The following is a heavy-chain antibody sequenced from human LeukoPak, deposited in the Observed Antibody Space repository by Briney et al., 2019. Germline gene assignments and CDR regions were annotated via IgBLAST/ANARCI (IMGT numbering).Heavy chain of an antibody. CDR3: ARTKMATTNWFDP. CDR1: GFTFSSSA. Sequence: GGSLRLSCAASGFTFSSSAMNWVRQAPGKGLEWVSSISSSSSCIYYADSVKGRFTIPRDNAKNSLYLQMNSLRAEDTAVYYCARTKMATTNWFDPWGQGTLVTVSS. CDR2: ISSSSSCI. D-gene: IGHD5-24*01. J-gene: IGHJ5*02. V-gene: IGHV3-21*01.